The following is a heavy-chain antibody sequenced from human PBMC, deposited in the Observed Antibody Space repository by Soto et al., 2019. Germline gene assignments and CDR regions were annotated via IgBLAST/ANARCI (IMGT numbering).Heavy chain of an antibody. CDR1: GFTFSSYE. V-gene: IGHV3-48*03. J-gene: IGHJ5*02. CDR2: ISSSGSTI. Sequence: EVQLVESGGGLVQPGGSLRLSCAASGFTFSSYEMNWVRQAPGKGLEWVSYISSSGSTIYYADSVKGRFTISRDDAKNTLYLQMNSLRVEDTALYFCARDLSYGSMDARGQGTLVIVSS. D-gene: IGHD5-18*01. CDR3: ARDLSYGSMDA.